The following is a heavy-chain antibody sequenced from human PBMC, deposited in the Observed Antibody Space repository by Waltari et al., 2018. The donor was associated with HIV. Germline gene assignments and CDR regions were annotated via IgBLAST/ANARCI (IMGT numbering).Heavy chain of an antibody. CDR3: ARNSSGKGNRYFYYVLDV. CDR1: GYTFINFD. V-gene: IGHV1-8*02. Sequence: QVHLVQSGPEVKRPGASVKISCQAFGYTFINFDVNWIRQAAGPGPEGLGWGNPNGGNTWSPYRFEDRGTMTRDVSTDTAYMEMTGLTPEDTAIYYCARNSSGKGNRYFYYVLDVWGQGTPVTV. D-gene: IGHD3-22*01. J-gene: IGHJ6*02. CDR2: GNPNGGNT.